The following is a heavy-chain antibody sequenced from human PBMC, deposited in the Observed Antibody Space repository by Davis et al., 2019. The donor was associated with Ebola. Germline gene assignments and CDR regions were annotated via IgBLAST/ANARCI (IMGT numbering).Heavy chain of an antibody. CDR3: ARSGLYYDILTGNYGMDV. D-gene: IGHD3-9*01. J-gene: IGHJ6*04. CDR1: GYTFTSYD. Sequence: AASVQVSCKASGYTFTSYDINWVRQATGQGLEWMGWMNPNSGNTGYAQKFQGRVTMTRNTSISTAYMELSSLRSEDTAVYYCARSGLYYDILTGNYGMDVWGKGTTVTVSS. CDR2: MNPNSGNT. V-gene: IGHV1-8*01.